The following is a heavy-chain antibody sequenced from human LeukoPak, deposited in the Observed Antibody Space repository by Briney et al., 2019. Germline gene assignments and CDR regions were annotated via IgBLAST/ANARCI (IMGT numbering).Heavy chain of an antibody. CDR3: ARRSDSSDTYFDY. J-gene: IGHJ4*02. Sequence: SETLSLTCTVSGGSISSGGYYWSWIRQHPGKGLEWIGYIYYSGSTYYNPSLKSRVTISVDTSKNQFSLKLSSVTAADTAVYYCARRSDSSDTYFDYWGQGTLVTVSS. CDR2: IYYSGST. V-gene: IGHV4-31*03. CDR1: GGSISSGGYY. D-gene: IGHD3-22*01.